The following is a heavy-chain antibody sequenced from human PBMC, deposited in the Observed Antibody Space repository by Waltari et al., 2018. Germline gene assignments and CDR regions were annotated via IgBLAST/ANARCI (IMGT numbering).Heavy chain of an antibody. V-gene: IGHV3-33*01. CDR3: ARGRRQQLGQRDWFDP. Sequence: QVQLVESGGGVVQPGRSLRLSCAASGFTFSSYGMHWVRQAPGKGLEWVAVIWYDGSKKYYADSVKGRFTISRDNSKNTLYLQMNSLRAEDTAVYYWARGRRQQLGQRDWFDPWGQGTLVTVSS. J-gene: IGHJ5*02. D-gene: IGHD6-13*01. CDR1: GFTFSSYG. CDR2: IWYDGSKK.